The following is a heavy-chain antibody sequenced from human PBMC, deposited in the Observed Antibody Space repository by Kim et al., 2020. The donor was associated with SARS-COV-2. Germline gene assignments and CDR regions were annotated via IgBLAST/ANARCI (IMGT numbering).Heavy chain of an antibody. D-gene: IGHD6-19*01. J-gene: IGHJ4*02. V-gene: IGHV3-53*01. Sequence: DSVKSRFITSRDNSKNSLQLQLNSLRVEDTAIYYCARARGSSGWSTYFDYWGQGTLVTVSS. CDR3: ARARGSSGWSTYFDY.